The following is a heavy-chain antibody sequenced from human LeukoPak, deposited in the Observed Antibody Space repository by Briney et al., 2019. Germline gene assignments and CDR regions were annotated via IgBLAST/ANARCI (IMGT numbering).Heavy chain of an antibody. CDR1: GFTFSNYG. D-gene: IGHD2-15*01. V-gene: IGHV3-33*01. Sequence: GGSLRLSCAPSGFTFSNYGMHWVRQAPGKGLEWVSGLWYDGSHKGYADSVKGRFTISRDNSENTMYLQMNSLRDEDMAVYYCARGRMTPNTYFDYWGQGTLVTVSS. J-gene: IGHJ4*02. CDR2: LWYDGSHK. CDR3: ARGRMTPNTYFDY.